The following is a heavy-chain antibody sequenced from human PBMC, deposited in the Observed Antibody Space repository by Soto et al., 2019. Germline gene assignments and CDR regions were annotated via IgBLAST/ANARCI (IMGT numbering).Heavy chain of an antibody. CDR3: ASKGQQLVRRYFDD. CDR2: IYYSGST. J-gene: IGHJ4*02. V-gene: IGHV4-39*01. CDR1: GGSISSSSYY. D-gene: IGHD6-13*01. Sequence: PSETLSLTCTVSGGSISSSSYYWGWIRQPPGKGLEWIGSIYYSGSTYYNPSLKSRVTISVDTSKNQFSLKLSSVTAADTAVYYCASKGQQLVRRYFDDWGQGTLVTVYS.